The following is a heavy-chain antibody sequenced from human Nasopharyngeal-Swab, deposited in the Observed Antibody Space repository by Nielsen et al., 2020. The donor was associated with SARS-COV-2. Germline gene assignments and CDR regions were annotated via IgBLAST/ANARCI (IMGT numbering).Heavy chain of an antibody. Sequence: GESLKISCEASGFSFDNFPMNWVRQAPGKGLEWVSYISSSGSTIYYADSVKGRFTISRDNAKNSLYLQMNSLRAEDTAVYYCAREPGYDSSGYALGYWGQGTLVTVSS. CDR1: GFSFDNFP. CDR2: ISSSGSTI. J-gene: IGHJ4*02. D-gene: IGHD3-22*01. V-gene: IGHV3-48*04. CDR3: AREPGYDSSGYALGY.